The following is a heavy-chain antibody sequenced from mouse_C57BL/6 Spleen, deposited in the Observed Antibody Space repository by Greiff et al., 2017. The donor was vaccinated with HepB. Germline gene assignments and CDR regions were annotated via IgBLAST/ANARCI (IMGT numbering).Heavy chain of an antibody. CDR1: GFTFSNYW. V-gene: IGHV6-3*01. CDR2: IRLKSDNYAT. D-gene: IGHD4-1*01. CDR3: TSANWDYFDY. J-gene: IGHJ2*01. Sequence: EVKVEESGGGLVQPGGPMKLSCVASGFTFSNYWMNWVRQSPEKGLEWVAQIRLKSDNYATHYAESVKGRFTISRDDSKSSVYLQMNNLRAEDTGIYYCTSANWDYFDYWGQGTTLTVSS.